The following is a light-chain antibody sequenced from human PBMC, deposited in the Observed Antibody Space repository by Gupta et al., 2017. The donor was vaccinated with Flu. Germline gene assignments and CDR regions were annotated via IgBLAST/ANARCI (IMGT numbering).Light chain of an antibody. J-gene: IGKJ2*01. CDR3: QQSDNSPST. Sequence: DIQMIQSPSALSASVGDRVTITCRASQNINSYLNWYQQKPGKAPKLLIYAASSLQSGVPSRFSGSGSGTDFTLTIRSLQPEDFATYYCQQSDNSPSTFGQGTKLEI. CDR1: QNINSY. V-gene: IGKV1-39*01. CDR2: AAS.